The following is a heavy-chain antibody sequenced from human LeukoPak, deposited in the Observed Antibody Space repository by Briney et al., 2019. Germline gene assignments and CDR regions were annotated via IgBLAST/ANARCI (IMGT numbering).Heavy chain of an antibody. D-gene: IGHD6-6*01. V-gene: IGHV3-30*02. CDR3: AKDRISSSYFYFDY. J-gene: IGHJ4*02. CDR1: GFTFSNYG. Sequence: GGSLRLSCAASGFTFSNYGIHWVRQAPGKGLEGVAFIQYDGGNEYYPDSVKGRFTISRDNSKNTLYLQMNSLRPEDTAVYYCAKDRISSSYFYFDYWGQGTLVTVSS. CDR2: IQYDGGNE.